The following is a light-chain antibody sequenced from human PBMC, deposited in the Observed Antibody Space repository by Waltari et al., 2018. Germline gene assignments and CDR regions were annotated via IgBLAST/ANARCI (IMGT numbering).Light chain of an antibody. CDR1: QDISNY. J-gene: IGKJ1*01. CDR3: QQSYTTPRT. CDR2: DAS. V-gene: IGKV1-33*01. Sequence: DIQMTQSPSSLSASVGERVTITCQASQDISNYLNWYQQKPGKAPKLLIYDASNLETGVPSRFSGSGSGTDFTFTISSLQPEDIATYYCQQSYTTPRTFGQGTKVEIK.